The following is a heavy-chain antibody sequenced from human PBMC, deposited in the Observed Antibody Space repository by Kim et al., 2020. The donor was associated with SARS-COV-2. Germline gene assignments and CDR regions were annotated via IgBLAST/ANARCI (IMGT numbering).Heavy chain of an antibody. J-gene: IGHJ4*02. V-gene: IGHV3-74*01. CDR2: INSDGSIT. CDR1: GFTFSSYW. CDR3: ARDRVLVPATRDLFDY. D-gene: IGHD2-2*01. Sequence: GGSLRLSCAASGFTFSSYWMHWVCQAPGKGLVWVSRINSDGSITSYADSVKGRFTISRDNAKNTLYLQMNSLRAEDTAVYYCARDRVLVPATRDLFDYWGQGTLVTISS.